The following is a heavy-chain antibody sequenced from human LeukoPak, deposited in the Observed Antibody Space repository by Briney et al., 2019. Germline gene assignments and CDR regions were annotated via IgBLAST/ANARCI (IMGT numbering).Heavy chain of an antibody. CDR3: ARVFFGVGPTVPFDY. Sequence: ASVKVSCKASGYTFTKNAMNWVRQAPGQGLEWMGWVSTYNGDTKYAQNFQGRVTMTRDTSTITVYMELRGLRSDDTAMYFCARVFFGVGPTVPFDYWGQGTLVTVSS. D-gene: IGHD3-3*01. CDR2: VSTYNGDT. CDR1: GYTFTKNA. J-gene: IGHJ4*02. V-gene: IGHV1-18*01.